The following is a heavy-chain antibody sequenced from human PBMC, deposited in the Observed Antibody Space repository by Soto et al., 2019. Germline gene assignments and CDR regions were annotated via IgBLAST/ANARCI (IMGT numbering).Heavy chain of an antibody. Sequence: EVQLLESGGGLVQPGGSLRLSCAASGFTFSSYAMSWVRQAPGKGLEWVSAISGSGGSTYYADSVKGRFTISRDNSKNKLYLQMNSLRAEDPAVYYCAKERVRSTTPPDYWGQGSLVTVSS. CDR1: GFTFSSYA. CDR2: ISGSGGST. CDR3: AKERVRSTTPPDY. V-gene: IGHV3-23*01. J-gene: IGHJ4*02. D-gene: IGHD2-2*01.